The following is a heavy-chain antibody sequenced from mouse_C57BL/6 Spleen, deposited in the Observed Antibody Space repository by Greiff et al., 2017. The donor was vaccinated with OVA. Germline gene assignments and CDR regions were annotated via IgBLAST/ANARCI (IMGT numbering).Heavy chain of an antibody. CDR1: GYTFTSYW. J-gene: IGHJ1*03. CDR2: IDPSDSYT. V-gene: IGHV1-50*01. Sequence: VQLQQPGAELVKPGASVKLSCKASGYTFTSYWMQWVKQRPGQGLEWIGEIDPSDSYTNYNQKFKGKATLTVETSSSTAYMQLSSLTSEDSAVYYCARSGGSSPYWYFDVWGTGTTVTVSS. D-gene: IGHD1-1*01. CDR3: ARSGGSSPYWYFDV.